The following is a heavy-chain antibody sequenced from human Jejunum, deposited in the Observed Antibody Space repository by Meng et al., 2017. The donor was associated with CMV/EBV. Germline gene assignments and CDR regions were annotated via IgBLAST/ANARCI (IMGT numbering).Heavy chain of an antibody. CDR3: ARGGVSPFH. CDR2: ISASNTAI. Sequence: SCTVSGFTFSLFEMSWVRRAPGKGLEWISYISASNTAIYYAAAVRGRFIISRDDSKDSLYLQMNDLRAEDTAVYYCARGGVSPFHWGQGTLVTVSS. CDR1: GFTFSLFE. D-gene: IGHD6-6*01. V-gene: IGHV3-48*03. J-gene: IGHJ4*02.